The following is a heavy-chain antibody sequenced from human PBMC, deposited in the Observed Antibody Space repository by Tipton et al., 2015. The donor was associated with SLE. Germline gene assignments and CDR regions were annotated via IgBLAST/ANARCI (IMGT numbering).Heavy chain of an antibody. CDR2: IWYDGSNK. CDR1: GFTFSSYG. V-gene: IGHV3-33*08. Sequence: SLRLSCAASGFTFSSYGMHWVRQAPGKGLEWVAVIWYDGSNKYDADSVKGRFTISRDNSKNTLYLQMNSLRAEDTAVYYCARGSYDSSALGDYGTDVWGHGTAVAVSS. D-gene: IGHD3-22*01. J-gene: IGHJ6*01. CDR3: ARGSYDSSALGDYGTDV.